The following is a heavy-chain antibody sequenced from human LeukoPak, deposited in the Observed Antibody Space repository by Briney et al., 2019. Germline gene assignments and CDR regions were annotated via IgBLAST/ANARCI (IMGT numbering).Heavy chain of an antibody. CDR1: GFTFSNLA. D-gene: IGHD6-13*01. CDR3: ARIGAGSSRDY. J-gene: IGHJ4*02. V-gene: IGHV3-21*01. Sequence: TGGSLRLSCAASGFTFSNLAMTWVRQAPGKGLEWVSSIVGSSSTYYADSLKGRFTISRDNAKNSLYLQMNSLRAEDTAVYYCARIGAGSSRDYWGQGTLVTVSS. CDR2: IVGSSST.